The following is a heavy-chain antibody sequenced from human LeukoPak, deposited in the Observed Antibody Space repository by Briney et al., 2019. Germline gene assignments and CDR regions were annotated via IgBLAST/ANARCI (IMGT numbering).Heavy chain of an antibody. V-gene: IGHV5-51*01. Sequence: HGESLKISCKGSGYSFTSYWIGWVRHVPGKGLEYMGIIYPGDSDTRYSPSFQGQVTISADKSISTAYLQWSSLKALDTAMYYCATLAGYGSFFDYWGQGTLVTVSS. CDR2: IYPGDSDT. CDR3: ATLAGYGSFFDY. D-gene: IGHD3-10*01. J-gene: IGHJ4*02. CDR1: GYSFTSYW.